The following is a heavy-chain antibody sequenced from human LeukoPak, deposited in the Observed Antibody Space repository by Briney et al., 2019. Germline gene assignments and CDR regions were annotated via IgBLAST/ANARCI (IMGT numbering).Heavy chain of an antibody. CDR2: IYHSGST. V-gene: IGHV4-38-2*02. CDR3: ARGHIVVVPAQYYYYMDV. CDR1: GYSISSGCY. J-gene: IGHJ6*03. D-gene: IGHD2-2*01. Sequence: SETLSLTCTVSGYSISSGCYWGWIRQPPGKGLEWIGSIYHSGSTYYNPSLKSRVTISVDTSKNQFSLKLSSVTAADTAVYYCARGHIVVVPAQYYYYMDVWGKGTTVTVSS.